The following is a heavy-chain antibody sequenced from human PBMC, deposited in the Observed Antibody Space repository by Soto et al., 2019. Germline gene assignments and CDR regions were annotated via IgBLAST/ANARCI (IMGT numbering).Heavy chain of an antibody. J-gene: IGHJ6*02. Sequence: ASVKVSCKASGYTFTSYDINWVRQATGQRLEWIGWINAGNGNTKYSQKFQGRVTITRDTSASTAYMELSSLRSEDTAVYYCARALYCISTSCYADYYYGMDVWGQGTTVTVSS. CDR1: GYTFTSYD. CDR3: ARALYCISTSCYADYYYGMDV. CDR2: INAGNGNT. D-gene: IGHD2-2*01. V-gene: IGHV1-3*01.